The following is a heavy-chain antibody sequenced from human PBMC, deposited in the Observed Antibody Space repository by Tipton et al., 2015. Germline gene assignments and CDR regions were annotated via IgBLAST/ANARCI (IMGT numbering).Heavy chain of an antibody. J-gene: IGHJ4*02. Sequence: GSLRLSCAASGFTFSSYEMNWVRQAPGKGLEWVSYISSSGSTIYYADSVKGRFTISRDNSKNTLYLRMSSLRVEDTAVYYCAKCIGFYCPFDYWGQGTLVSVSS. D-gene: IGHD2-15*01. CDR3: AKCIGFYCPFDY. V-gene: IGHV3-48*03. CDR2: ISSSGSTI. CDR1: GFTFSSYE.